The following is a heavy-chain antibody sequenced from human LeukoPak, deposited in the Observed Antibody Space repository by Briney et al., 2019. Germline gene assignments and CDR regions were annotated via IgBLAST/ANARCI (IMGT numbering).Heavy chain of an antibody. CDR1: GFTFNNYW. Sequence: GGSLRLSCAASGFTFNNYWMSWVRQAPGKGLEWVANIKQDGSEKYYVDSVKGRFTISRDNAKNSLYLQMNSLRAEDTAVYYCARDQREITFGGVIMVPFDYWAQGTLVTVSS. V-gene: IGHV3-7*01. J-gene: IGHJ4*02. CDR3: ARDQREITFGGVIMVPFDY. CDR2: IKQDGSEK. D-gene: IGHD3-16*01.